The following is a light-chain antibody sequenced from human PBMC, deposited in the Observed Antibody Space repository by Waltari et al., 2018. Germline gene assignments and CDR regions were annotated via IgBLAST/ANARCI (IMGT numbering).Light chain of an antibody. V-gene: IGKV3-11*01. J-gene: IGKJ4*01. CDR2: DAS. CDR1: QSIDIY. CDR3: QQRSRWPLT. Sequence: EIVLTQSPATLSLSPGESATLSCRASQSIDIYLAWYQQRPGQAPRLLISDASYRATGIPARFRGSWSGTDFTLTISSLEPEDFAVYSCQQRSRWPLTFGGGTKVEL.